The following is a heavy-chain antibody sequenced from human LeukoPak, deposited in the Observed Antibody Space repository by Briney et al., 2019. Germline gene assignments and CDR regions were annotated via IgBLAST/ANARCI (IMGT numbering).Heavy chain of an antibody. J-gene: IGHJ6*03. CDR3: ARYYDSSGYYYYYYYMDV. V-gene: IGHV3-11*04. D-gene: IGHD3-22*01. CDR2: ISSSGSTI. Sequence: GGSLRLSCAASGFTFSDYYMSWVRQAPGKGLEWVSYISSSGSTIYYADSVKGRFTISRDNAKNSLYLQMNSLRAEDTAVYYCARYYDSSGYYYYYYYMDVWGKGTTVTVSS. CDR1: GFTFSDYY.